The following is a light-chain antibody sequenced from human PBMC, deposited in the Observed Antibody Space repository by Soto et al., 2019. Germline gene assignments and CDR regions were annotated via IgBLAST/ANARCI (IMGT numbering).Light chain of an antibody. CDR1: QSVSSY. CDR3: QLYGSSSIT. V-gene: IGKV3-11*01. CDR2: DAS. Sequence: EIVLTQSPATLSLSPGERATVSCRASQSVSSYLAWYQQKPGQAPRLLIYDASNRATGIPARFSGSGSGTDFTLTINSLEPEDFAVYYCQLYGSSSITFGQGTRLEIK. J-gene: IGKJ5*01.